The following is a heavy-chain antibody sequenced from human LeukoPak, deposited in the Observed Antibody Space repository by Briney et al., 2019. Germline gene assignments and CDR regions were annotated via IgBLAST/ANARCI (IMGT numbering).Heavy chain of an antibody. CDR1: GGSITSGIYH. Sequence: SQTLSLTCTVSGGSITSGIYHWNWIRQSAERGLEWIGRVHTTGSPDYNPSLKRRVTMSVDTSKNQFSLKLTSVTAADTAVYYCASGRRINDFWSGPAWYFDYWGQGTLVTVSS. V-gene: IGHV4-61*02. D-gene: IGHD3-3*01. CDR2: VHTTGSP. CDR3: ASGRRINDFWSGPAWYFDY. J-gene: IGHJ4*02.